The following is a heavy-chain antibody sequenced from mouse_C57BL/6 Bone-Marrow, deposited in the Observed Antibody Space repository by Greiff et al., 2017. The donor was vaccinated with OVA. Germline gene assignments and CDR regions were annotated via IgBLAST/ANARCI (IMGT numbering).Heavy chain of an antibody. CDR2: IDPENGDT. CDR1: GFNIKDDY. D-gene: IGHD1-1*01. J-gene: IGHJ2*01. V-gene: IGHV14-4*01. Sequence: VHVKQSGAELVRPGASVKLSCTASGFNIKDDYMHWVKQRPEQGLEWIGWIDPENGDTEYASKFQGKATITADTSSNTAYLQLSSLTSEDTAVYYCTTLTVAYFDYWGQGTTLTVSS. CDR3: TTLTVAYFDY.